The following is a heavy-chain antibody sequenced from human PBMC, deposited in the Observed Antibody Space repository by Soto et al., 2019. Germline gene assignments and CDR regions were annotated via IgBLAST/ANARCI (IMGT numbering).Heavy chain of an antibody. CDR3: AACSWYLAYYYYGMDV. D-gene: IGHD6-13*01. CDR2: IIPIFGTA. V-gene: IGHV1-69*13. Sequence: SVKVSCKASGGTFSSYAISWVRQAPGQGLEWMGGIIPIFGTANHAQKFQGRVTITADESTSTAYMELSSLRSEDTAVYYCAACSWYLAYYYYGMDVWGQGTTVTVSS. J-gene: IGHJ6*02. CDR1: GGTFSSYA.